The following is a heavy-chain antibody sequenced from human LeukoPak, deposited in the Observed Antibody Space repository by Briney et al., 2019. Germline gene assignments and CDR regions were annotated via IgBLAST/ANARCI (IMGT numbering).Heavy chain of an antibody. CDR1: GYTFTSHD. J-gene: IGHJ6*03. D-gene: IGHD7-27*01. Sequence: ASVKVSCKASGYTFTSHDINWVRQATGQGLEWMGWMNPNSGNTGYAQKFQGRVTMTRNTSISTAYMELSSLRSEDTAVYYCARVGKLTRYYYYYMDVWGKGTTVTVSS. CDR3: ARVGKLTRYYYYYMDV. CDR2: MNPNSGNT. V-gene: IGHV1-8*01.